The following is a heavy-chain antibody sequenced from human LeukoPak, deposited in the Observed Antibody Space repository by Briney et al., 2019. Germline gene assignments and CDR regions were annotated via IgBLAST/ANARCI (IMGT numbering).Heavy chain of an antibody. Sequence: GESLKISCKGSGYSFTNYWIGWLRQMPGKGLEWMGIIYPGDSDTRYSPSFQGQVTISADKSISTAYLHWSSLKASDTAIYYCARNLPLDVSYPPRYCSSTSCYWNDAFDIRGQGTMVTVSS. J-gene: IGHJ3*02. CDR3: ARNLPLDVSYPPRYCSSTSCYWNDAFDI. CDR2: IYPGDSDT. CDR1: GYSFTNYW. D-gene: IGHD2-2*01. V-gene: IGHV5-51*01.